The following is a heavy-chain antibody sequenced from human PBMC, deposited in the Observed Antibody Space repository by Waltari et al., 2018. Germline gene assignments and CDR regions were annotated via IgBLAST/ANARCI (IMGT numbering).Heavy chain of an antibody. V-gene: IGHV3-23*01. J-gene: IGHJ4*02. CDR3: CSVQVPLAIAN. D-gene: IGHD1-1*01. CDR2: ISGGGGTT. CDR1: GLTFSISA. Sequence: EVQLLESGGGVVQPGGSLRLSCAASGLTFSISAMIWVRQAPGEGLEWVSSISGGGGTTEYADSVEGRFTVSRDNSKNTASLQMDSLRAEDTALYYCCSVQVPLAIANCGQGTLVTVAS.